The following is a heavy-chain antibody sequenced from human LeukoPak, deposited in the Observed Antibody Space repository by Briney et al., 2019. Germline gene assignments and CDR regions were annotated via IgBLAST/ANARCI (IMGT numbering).Heavy chain of an antibody. J-gene: IGHJ4*02. V-gene: IGHV4-39*01. D-gene: IGHD3-22*01. CDR3: ARSDYYDYRQIDF. Sequence: SETLSLTCTVSGDSISTSSYYWGWIRQPPGKGLEWPGSIYYSGISHYNPSLKRRVTIYVDTSRNQFSLHLYSVTAADTAVFYCARSDYYDYRQIDFWGQGTLVTVSS. CDR1: GDSISTSSYY. CDR2: IYYSGIS.